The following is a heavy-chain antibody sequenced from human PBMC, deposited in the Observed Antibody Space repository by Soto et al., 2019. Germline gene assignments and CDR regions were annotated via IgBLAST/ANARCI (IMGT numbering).Heavy chain of an antibody. CDR1: GYTFTSYR. J-gene: IGHJ1*01. V-gene: IGHV1-18*01. Sequence: ASVKVSCKASGYTFTSYRVSWVRQAPGQGLEWMGWISPYNGNTDHAQKLQGRVTLTTDTSTSTAYMELRSLTSYDTAVYYCARVWQLVAYFQHWGQGTLVTVSS. CDR3: ARVWQLVAYFQH. D-gene: IGHD6-13*01. CDR2: ISPYNGNT.